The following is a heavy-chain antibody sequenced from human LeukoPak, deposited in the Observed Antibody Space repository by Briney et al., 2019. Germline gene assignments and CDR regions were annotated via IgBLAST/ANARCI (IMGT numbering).Heavy chain of an antibody. Sequence: PSETLSLTCTVSGGSISSYYWSWIRQPPGKGLEWIGYIYYSGSTNYNPSLKSRVTISVDTSKNQFSLQLNSVTPDDTGVYYCVRECEGCGWPFDYWGQGTLVTVSS. V-gene: IGHV4-59*12. CDR2: IYYSGST. J-gene: IGHJ4*02. CDR3: VRECEGCGWPFDY. D-gene: IGHD6-19*01. CDR1: GGSISSYY.